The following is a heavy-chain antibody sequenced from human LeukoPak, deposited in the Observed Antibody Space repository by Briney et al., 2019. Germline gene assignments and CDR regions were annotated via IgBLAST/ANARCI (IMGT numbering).Heavy chain of an antibody. Sequence: GGSLRLSCAASGFTFSSYGMHWVRQAPGKGLEWVAVISYDGSNKYYADSVKGRFTISRDNSKNTLYLQMNSLRAEDTAVYYCANCGSYLYWYFDLWGRGTLVTVSS. CDR3: ANCGSYLYWYFDL. D-gene: IGHD1-26*01. CDR1: GFTFSSYG. V-gene: IGHV3-30*18. J-gene: IGHJ2*01. CDR2: ISYDGSNK.